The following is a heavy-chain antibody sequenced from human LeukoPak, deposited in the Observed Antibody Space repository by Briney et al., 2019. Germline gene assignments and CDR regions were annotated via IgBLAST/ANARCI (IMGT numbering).Heavy chain of an antibody. CDR2: ITGGGDNT. CDR3: AERSKNSGGFEYDY. CDR1: GFTFNNYA. Sequence: PGGSLRLSCAASGFTFNNYAMNWVRQAPGKGLEWVSAITGGGDNTYYADSVRGRFTISRDNSKNTLYLQMNSLRGEDTAVYYCAERSKNSGGFEYDYWGQGTLVTVSS. V-gene: IGHV3-23*01. D-gene: IGHD3-10*01. J-gene: IGHJ4*02.